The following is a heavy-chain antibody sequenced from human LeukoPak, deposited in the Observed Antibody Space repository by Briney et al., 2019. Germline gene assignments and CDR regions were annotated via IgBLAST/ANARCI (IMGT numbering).Heavy chain of an antibody. CDR3: ASVVGYSYGFDY. D-gene: IGHD5-18*01. CDR2: IIPIFGTA. V-gene: IGHV1-69*13. CDR1: GGTFSSYA. J-gene: IGHJ4*02. Sequence: SVKVSCKASGGTFSSYAISWVRQAPGQGLEWMGGIIPIFGTANYAQKFQGRVTITADESTSTAYMELSGLRSEDTAVYYCASVVGYSYGFDYWGQGTLVTVSS.